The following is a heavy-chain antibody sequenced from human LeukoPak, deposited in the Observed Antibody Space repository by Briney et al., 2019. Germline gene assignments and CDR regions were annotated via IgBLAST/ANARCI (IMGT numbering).Heavy chain of an antibody. J-gene: IGHJ5*02. CDR3: ARITYDFWSGYYMPDDP. D-gene: IGHD3-3*01. Sequence: ASVKVSCKASGGTFSSYGISWVRQAPGQGLEWVGWISIYNGNTDYAQKLRGRVTMTTDTSTSTAYMELRSLRSDDTAVYYCARITYDFWSGYYMPDDPWGQGTLVTVSS. CDR1: GGTFSSYG. CDR2: ISIYNGNT. V-gene: IGHV1-18*01.